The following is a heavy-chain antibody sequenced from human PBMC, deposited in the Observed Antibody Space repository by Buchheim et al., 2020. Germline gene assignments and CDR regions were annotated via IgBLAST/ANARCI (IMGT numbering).Heavy chain of an antibody. CDR2: INHSGST. V-gene: IGHV4-34*01. Sequence: QVQLQQWGAGLLKPSETLSLTCAVYGGSFSGYYWSWIRQPPGKGLEWIGEINHSGSTNYNPSLKSRVTISVDTAKNKFSLKLSSVTAADTAVYYCARPQGRVRSGSYGYWGQGTL. J-gene: IGHJ4*02. D-gene: IGHD1-26*01. CDR3: ARPQGRVRSGSYGY. CDR1: GGSFSGYY.